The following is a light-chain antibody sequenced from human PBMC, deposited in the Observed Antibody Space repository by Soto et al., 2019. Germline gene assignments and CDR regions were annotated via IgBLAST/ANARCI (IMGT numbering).Light chain of an antibody. CDR3: SSYTSSSTLEV. J-gene: IGLJ1*01. CDR2: EVS. Sequence: SVLAQPAAVSGSPGQSITISCTGTSSDVGGYNYVSWYQQHPGKAPKLMIYEVSNRPSGVSNRFSGSKSGNTASLTISGLQAEDEADYYRSSYTSSSTLEVFGTGTKVTVL. V-gene: IGLV2-14*01. CDR1: SSDVGGYNY.